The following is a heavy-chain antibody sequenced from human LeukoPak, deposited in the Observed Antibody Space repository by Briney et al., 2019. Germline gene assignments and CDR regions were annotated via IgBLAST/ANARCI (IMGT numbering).Heavy chain of an antibody. J-gene: IGHJ6*03. D-gene: IGHD2-2*01. V-gene: IGHV4-38-2*02. CDR2: INHSGST. CDR3: ARGVVPAALDWYYYYMDV. Sequence: SETLSLTCTVSGYSISSGYYWGWIRQPPGKGLEWIGSINHSGSTNYNPSLKSRVTISVDTSKNQFSLKLSSVTAADTAVYYCARGVVPAALDWYYYYMDVWGKGTTVTVSS. CDR1: GYSISSGYY.